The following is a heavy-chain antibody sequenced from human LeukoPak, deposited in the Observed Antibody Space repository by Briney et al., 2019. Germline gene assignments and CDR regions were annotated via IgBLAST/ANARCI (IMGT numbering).Heavy chain of an antibody. V-gene: IGHV4-59*01. Sequence: PSETLSLTCTVSGGSISSYYWSWIRQPPGKGLECIGYIYYSGTTNYNPSLKSRVTISVDTSKNQFSLKLRSVTAADTAVYYSARGGDYLFDYWGQGTLVTVSS. CDR1: GGSISSYY. CDR3: ARGGDYLFDY. D-gene: IGHD4-17*01. CDR2: IYYSGTT. J-gene: IGHJ4*02.